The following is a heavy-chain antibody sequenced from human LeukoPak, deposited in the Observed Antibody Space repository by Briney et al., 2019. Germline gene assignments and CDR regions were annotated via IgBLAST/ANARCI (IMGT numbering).Heavy chain of an antibody. D-gene: IGHD6-13*01. J-gene: IGHJ4*02. CDR2: IYTSGSA. CDR3: ASGSSWYYFDY. V-gene: IGHV4-61*02. Sequence: SQTLSLTCTVSGGSISSGSYYWRWIRQPAGRGLEWIGRIYTSGSANYNPSLKSRVTISVDTSKNQFSLKLSSVTAADTAVYYCASGSSWYYFDYWGQGTLVTVSS. CDR1: GGSISSGSYY.